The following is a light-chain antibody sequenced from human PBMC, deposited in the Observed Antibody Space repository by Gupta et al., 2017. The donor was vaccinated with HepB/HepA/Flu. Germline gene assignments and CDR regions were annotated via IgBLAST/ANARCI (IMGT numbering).Light chain of an antibody. J-gene: IGKJ3*01. CDR2: AAS. CDR3: LQPNSFPLT. Sequence: DIQLTQSPSFLSASVGDRVTITCRASQDISSYLAWYQQKPGKAPKLLIYAASTLQSGVPSRFSGSGSGTEFTLTISSLQPEDFAAYYCLQPNSFPLTFGHGTKVDIK. CDR1: QDISSY. V-gene: IGKV1-9*01.